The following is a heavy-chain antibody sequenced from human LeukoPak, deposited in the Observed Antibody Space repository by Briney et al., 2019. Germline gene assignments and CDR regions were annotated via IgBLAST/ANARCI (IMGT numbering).Heavy chain of an antibody. J-gene: IGHJ4*02. CDR3: AKDREIYEYTFDY. CDR1: GFSFSTYG. V-gene: IGHV3-33*06. D-gene: IGHD6-6*01. CDR2: MWYDGSKD. Sequence: PGKSLRLSCAASGFSFSTYGIHWVRQAPGKGLEWVAVMWYDGSKDYYADSVKGRFTISRDTSKNTLYLQMNNLRAENTAVYYCAKDREIYEYTFDYWGQGTLVTVSS.